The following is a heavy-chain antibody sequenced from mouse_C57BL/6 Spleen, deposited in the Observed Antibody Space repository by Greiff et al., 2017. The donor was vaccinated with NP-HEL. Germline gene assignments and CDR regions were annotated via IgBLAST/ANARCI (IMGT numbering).Heavy chain of an antibody. Sequence: EVQLQQPGPELVKPGASVKIPCKASGYTFTDYNMDWVKQSHGKSLEWIGDINPNNGGTNYNQKFKGKATLTVDKSSSTAYMELRSLTSEDTAVESWARMNGRLLGYSAMDYWGQGTSVTVSS. CDR2: INPNNGGT. CDR3: ARMNGRLLGYSAMDY. D-gene: IGHD2-3*01. J-gene: IGHJ4*01. V-gene: IGHV1-18*01. CDR1: GYTFTDYN.